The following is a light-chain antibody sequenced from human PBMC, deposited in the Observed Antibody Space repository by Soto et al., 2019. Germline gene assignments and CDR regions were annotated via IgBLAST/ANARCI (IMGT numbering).Light chain of an antibody. CDR3: SSYTGSSTSVV. CDR2: DVS. Sequence: QSALTQPASVSGSPGQWITISCTGTSSDVGTYNYVSWYQQHPGKAPKLMIYDVSNRPSGVSDRFSGSKSGNTASLTISGLQAEDEADYYCSSYTGSSTSVVFGGGTKLTVL. CDR1: SSDVGTYNY. J-gene: IGLJ2*01. V-gene: IGLV2-14*01.